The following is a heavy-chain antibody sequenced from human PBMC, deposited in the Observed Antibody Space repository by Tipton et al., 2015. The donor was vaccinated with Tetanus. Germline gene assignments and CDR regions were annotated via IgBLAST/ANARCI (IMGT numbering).Heavy chain of an antibody. CDR1: GGSVSSGSYY. CDR2: IYYSGST. V-gene: IGHV4-61*01. CDR3: ARAFPGGTQRRNWFDP. D-gene: IGHD2-15*01. Sequence: TLSLTCTVPGGSVSSGSYYWSWIRQPPGKGLEWIGYIYYSGSTNYNPSLKSRVTISVDTSKNQFSLKLSSVTAADTAVYCCARAFPGGTQRRNWFDPWGQGTLVTVSS. J-gene: IGHJ5*02.